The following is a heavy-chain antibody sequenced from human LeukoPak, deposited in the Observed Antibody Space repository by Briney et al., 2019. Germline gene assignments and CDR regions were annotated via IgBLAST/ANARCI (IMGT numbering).Heavy chain of an antibody. J-gene: IGHJ3*02. CDR3: VFSSYGPYLYGINI. CDR2: IRDGGTT. CDR1: GVTFDDYG. V-gene: IGHV3-20*01. Sequence: PGGSLRLSCAASGVTFDDYGMNWVRQAPGGGLEWVSGIRDGGTTSYADSVKGRFTISRDNAKNSLYLQMNSLRAEDTAFYHCVFSSYGPYLYGINIWGHGTMVGVSS. D-gene: IGHD2-8*01.